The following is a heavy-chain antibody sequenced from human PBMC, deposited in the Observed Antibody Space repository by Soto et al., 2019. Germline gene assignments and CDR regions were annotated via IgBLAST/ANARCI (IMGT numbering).Heavy chain of an antibody. Sequence: GSLRLSCAASGFTFSSYSMNWVRQAPGKGLEWVSSISSSSSYIYYADSVKGRFTISRDNAKNSLYLQMNSLRAEDTAVYYCARDSYGSGSFYYYYMDVWGKGATVTVSS. CDR1: GFTFSSYS. D-gene: IGHD3-10*01. CDR3: ARDSYGSGSFYYYYMDV. V-gene: IGHV3-21*01. CDR2: ISSSSSYI. J-gene: IGHJ6*03.